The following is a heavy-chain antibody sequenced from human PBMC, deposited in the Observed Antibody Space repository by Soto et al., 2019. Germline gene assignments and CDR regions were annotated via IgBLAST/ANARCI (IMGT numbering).Heavy chain of an antibody. CDR1: GGSISSSSYY. CDR2: IYYSGST. CDR3: ARESCSSTSCYSNWFDP. J-gene: IGHJ5*02. Sequence: SETLSLTCTVSGGSISSSSYYWGWIRQPPGKGLEWIGSIYYSGSTYYNPSLKSRVTISVDTSKNQSSLKLSSVTAADTAVYYCARESCSSTSCYSNWFDPWGQGTLVTVSS. D-gene: IGHD2-2*01. V-gene: IGHV4-39*07.